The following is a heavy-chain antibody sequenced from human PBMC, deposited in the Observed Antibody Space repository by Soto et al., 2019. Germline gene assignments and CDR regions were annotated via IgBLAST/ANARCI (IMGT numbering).Heavy chain of an antibody. D-gene: IGHD3-10*01. V-gene: IGHV3-64D*06. CDR2: INSNGLNK. CDR1: GFTFSNSA. CDR3: VKDSEPHPEGSGSYPPS. J-gene: IGHJ5*01. Sequence: GGSLRLSCSASGFTFSNSAIHWVRQAPWRGLEYLAFINSNGLNKFYGDSVEGRFTVSRDNSKNTLYLKLSSLRTDDTALYYCVKDSEPHPEGSGSYPPSWGPGTLVTVCS.